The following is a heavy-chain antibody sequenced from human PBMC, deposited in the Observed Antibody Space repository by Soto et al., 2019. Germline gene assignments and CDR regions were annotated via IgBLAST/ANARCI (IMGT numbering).Heavy chain of an antibody. CDR1: GFTFSSYA. V-gene: IGHV3-23*01. J-gene: IGHJ4*02. CDR3: AKDRYYYDSSGYEDY. D-gene: IGHD3-22*01. Sequence: EVQRLESGGGLVQPGGSLRLSCAASGFTFSSYAMSWVRQAPGKGLEWVSAISGSGGSTYYADSVKGRFTISRDNSKNTLYLQMNSLRAEDTAVYYCAKDRYYYDSSGYEDYWGQGTLVTVSS. CDR2: ISGSGGST.